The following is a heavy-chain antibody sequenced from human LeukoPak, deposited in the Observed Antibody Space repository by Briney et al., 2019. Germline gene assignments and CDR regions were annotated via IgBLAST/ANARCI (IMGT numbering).Heavy chain of an antibody. CDR2: IYHSGST. J-gene: IGHJ4*02. CDR1: GYSISSGYY. D-gene: IGHD6-13*01. Sequence: SETLSLTCTVSGYSISSGYYWGWIRQPPGKGLEWIGSIYHSGSTYYNPSLKSRVTISVDTSKNQFSLKLSSVTAADTAVYYCARTHLPRIAAAGYYYFDYWGQGTLVTVSS. V-gene: IGHV4-38-2*02. CDR3: ARTHLPRIAAAGYYYFDY.